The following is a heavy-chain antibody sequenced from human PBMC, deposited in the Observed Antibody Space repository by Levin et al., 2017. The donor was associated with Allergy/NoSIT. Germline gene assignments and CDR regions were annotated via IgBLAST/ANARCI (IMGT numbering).Heavy chain of an antibody. J-gene: IGHJ4*02. CDR2: IWYDGSNK. D-gene: IGHD3-10*01. CDR3: ARDSGGSGTLTY. Sequence: SCAASGFTFSSYGMHWVRQAPGKGLEWVAVIWYDGSNKYYADSVKGRFTISRDNSKNTLYLQMNSLRAEDTAVYYCARDSGGSGTLTYWGQGTLVTVSS. CDR1: GFTFSSYG. V-gene: IGHV3-33*01.